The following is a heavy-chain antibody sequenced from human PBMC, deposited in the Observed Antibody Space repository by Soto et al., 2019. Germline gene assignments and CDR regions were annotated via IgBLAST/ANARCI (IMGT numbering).Heavy chain of an antibody. CDR1: GYSFTTYD. J-gene: IGHJ3*02. V-gene: IGHV1-8*01. Sequence: GASVKVSCKVSGYSFTTYDVNWVRQATGQGLEWMGWMNPNSGNTGYAQKFQGRVTMTRSTSISTAYMELNSLRSDDTAVYYCARSYYDSSGFSNDAFDIWGQGTMVTVSS. D-gene: IGHD3-22*01. CDR3: ARSYYDSSGFSNDAFDI. CDR2: MNPNSGNT.